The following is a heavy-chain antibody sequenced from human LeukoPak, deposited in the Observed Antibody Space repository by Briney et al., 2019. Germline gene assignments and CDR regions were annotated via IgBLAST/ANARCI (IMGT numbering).Heavy chain of an antibody. CDR1: GYTFSSYG. V-gene: IGHV1-18*01. J-gene: IGHJ4*02. CDR3: ARTTGTHSPPGDC. D-gene: IGHD1-1*01. Sequence: ASVKVSCKASGYTFSSYGISWVRQAPGQGLEWMGWVSAFNGNTHSAQKLQGRVTMTTDTSTSTAFMELRSLTSDDTAVYYCARTTGTHSPPGDCWGQGTLVTVSS. CDR2: VSAFNGNT.